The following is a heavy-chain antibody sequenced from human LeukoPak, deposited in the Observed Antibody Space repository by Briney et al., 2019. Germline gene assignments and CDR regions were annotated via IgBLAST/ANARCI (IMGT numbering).Heavy chain of an antibody. CDR3: APLGPDY. Sequence: PGGSLRLSCAASGFTFSSYAMHWVRQAPGKGLEWVAVISYDGSNKYYADSVKGRFTISRDNSKNTLYLQMNSLRAEDTAVYYCAPLGPDYWGQGTLVTVSS. J-gene: IGHJ4*02. CDR2: ISYDGSNK. V-gene: IGHV3-30-3*01. CDR1: GFTFSSYA.